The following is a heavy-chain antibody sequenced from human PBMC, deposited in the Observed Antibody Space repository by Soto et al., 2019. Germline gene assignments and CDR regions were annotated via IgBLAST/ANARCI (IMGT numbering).Heavy chain of an antibody. J-gene: IGHJ6*02. Sequence: KESGPTLVKPTQTLTLTCTFSGFSLSNSGVGVAWIRQPPGKALEWLALIYWDDDERYRPSLRSRLTITKDTSKNQVVLTMTTVDPVDTATYFCTHKGGRGAGMDVWGQGTTVTVSS. CDR2: IYWDDDE. CDR3: THKGGRGAGMDV. CDR1: GFSLSNSGVG. D-gene: IGHD2-15*01. V-gene: IGHV2-5*02.